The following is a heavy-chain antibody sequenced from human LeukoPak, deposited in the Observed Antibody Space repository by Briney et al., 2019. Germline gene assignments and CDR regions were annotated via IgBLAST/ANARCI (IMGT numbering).Heavy chain of an antibody. CDR1: VYTFTVYY. V-gene: IGHV1-2*02. J-gene: IGHJ4*02. CDR3: ARYLGAPAATFDY. D-gene: IGHD2-2*01. CDR2: INPNSGGT. Sequence: ASVKVSCKASVYTFTVYYMQWVRQAPGQGLEWMGWINPNSGGTKYAQKFQGRVTMTSDTSIDTAYMEVTSLRSDDTAVYYCARYLGAPAATFDYWGQGTLVTVSS.